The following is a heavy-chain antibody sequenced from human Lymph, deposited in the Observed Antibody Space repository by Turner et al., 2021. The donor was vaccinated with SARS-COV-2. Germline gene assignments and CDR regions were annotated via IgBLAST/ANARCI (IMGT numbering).Heavy chain of an antibody. Sequence: QVQLQESRPRLVMPLETLSLTCTVSDGSMNSNYWSWIRTPPGKRLEWIGYIYYRGSTNYNPSLESRVTISVDTSRNQFSLNLTSVTAADTAIYYCARETVNNWVDPWGQGTLVTVSS. CDR3: ARETVNNWVDP. D-gene: IGHD2-21*02. V-gene: IGHV4-59*01. CDR2: IYYRGST. J-gene: IGHJ5*02. CDR1: DGSMNSNY.